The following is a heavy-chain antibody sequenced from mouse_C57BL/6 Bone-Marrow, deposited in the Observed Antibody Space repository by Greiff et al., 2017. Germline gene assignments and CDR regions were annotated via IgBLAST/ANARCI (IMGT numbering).Heavy chain of an antibody. J-gene: IGHJ4*01. D-gene: IGHD1-1*01. V-gene: IGHV1-42*01. CDR1: GYSFTGYY. Sequence: EVQLQQSGPELVKPGASVKISCKASGYSFTGYYMNWVKQSPEKSLEWIGEINPSTGGTTYNQKFKAKATLTVDKSSSTAYMQLKSLTSEDSAVYYCARVTTVEMDYWGQGTSVTVSS. CDR3: ARVTTVEMDY. CDR2: INPSTGGT.